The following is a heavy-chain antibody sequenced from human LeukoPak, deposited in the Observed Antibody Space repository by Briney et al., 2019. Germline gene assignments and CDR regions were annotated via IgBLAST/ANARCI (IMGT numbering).Heavy chain of an antibody. CDR3: QIMGYLEWKAIDY. V-gene: IGHV1-8*03. J-gene: IGHJ4*02. Sequence: ASVKVSCKASGYTFTSYDINWVRQATGQGLEWMGWMNPNSGNTGYAQKFQGRVTITRNTSISTAYMELSSLRSDDTAVYYCQIMGYLEWKAIDYWGQGALVTVSS. CDR1: GYTFTSYD. CDR2: MNPNSGNT. D-gene: IGHD2-8*01.